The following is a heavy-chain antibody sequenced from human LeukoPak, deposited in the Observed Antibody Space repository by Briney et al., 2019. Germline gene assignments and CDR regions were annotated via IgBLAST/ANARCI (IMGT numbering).Heavy chain of an antibody. CDR1: GGTFSSYA. CDR3: SRQGAIHWTLSY. V-gene: IGHV1-69*04. D-gene: IGHD1-26*01. CDR2: IIPIFGIA. J-gene: IGHJ4*02. Sequence: PAASVKVSCKASGGTFSSYAISWVRQAPGQGLEWMGRIIPIFGIANYAQKFQGRVTITADKSTSTAYMELSSLRSEDTAVYYCSRQGAIHWTLSYWGQGTLVTVSS.